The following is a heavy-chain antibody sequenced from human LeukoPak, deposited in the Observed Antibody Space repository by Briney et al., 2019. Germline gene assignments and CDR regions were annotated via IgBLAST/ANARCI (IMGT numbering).Heavy chain of an antibody. V-gene: IGHV3-74*01. CDR3: ARARAGDTAPDY. CDR1: GFTFSSYW. CDR2: INSDGSST. J-gene: IGHJ4*02. Sequence: GGSLRLSCAASGFTFSSYWMHWVRQAPGKGLVWVSRINSDGSSTSYADSVKGRFTISRDNAKNTLYLQMNGLRAEDTAVYYCARARAGDTAPDYWGQGTLVTVSS. D-gene: IGHD5-18*01.